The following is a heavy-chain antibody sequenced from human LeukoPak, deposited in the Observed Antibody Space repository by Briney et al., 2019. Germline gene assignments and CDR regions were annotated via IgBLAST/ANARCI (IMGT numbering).Heavy chain of an antibody. CDR2: IYYSGST. CDR3: ARAEVPYYYYGMDV. J-gene: IGHJ6*02. V-gene: IGHV4-59*01. Sequence: PSETLSLTCTVSGGSISSYYSSWIRQPPGKGLEWIGYIYYSGSTNYNPSLKSRVTISVDTSKNQFSLKLSSVTAADTAVYYCARAEVPYYYYGMDVWGHGTTSTVSS. CDR1: GGSISSYY.